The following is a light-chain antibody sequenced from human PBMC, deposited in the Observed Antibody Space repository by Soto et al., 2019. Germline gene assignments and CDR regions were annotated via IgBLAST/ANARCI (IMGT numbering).Light chain of an antibody. Sequence: EIVMTQSPATLSVSPGERATLSCRASQSISSKLAWYQQRPGQAPRLLIFDAFTRATGVPVRFRGSGSGTEFTLTISGLQSEDFAVYCCQQYDKWPPTFGGGTKVEIK. J-gene: IGKJ4*01. CDR3: QQYDKWPPT. V-gene: IGKV3-15*01. CDR2: DAF. CDR1: QSISSK.